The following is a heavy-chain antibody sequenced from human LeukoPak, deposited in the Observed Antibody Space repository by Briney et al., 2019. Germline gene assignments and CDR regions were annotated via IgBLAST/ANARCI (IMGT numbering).Heavy chain of an antibody. V-gene: IGHV4-34*01. CDR3: ARSAPYYDSSGYYHYYYDYMDV. CDR2: INHSGST. CDR1: GGSLSGYY. D-gene: IGHD3-22*01. J-gene: IGHJ6*03. Sequence: SETLSLTCAVYGGSLSGYYWSWIRQPPGKGLEWIGEINHSGSTNYNPSLKSRVTISVDTPKNQFSLKLSSVTAADTAVYYCARSAPYYDSSGYYHYYYDYMDVWGKGTTVTVSS.